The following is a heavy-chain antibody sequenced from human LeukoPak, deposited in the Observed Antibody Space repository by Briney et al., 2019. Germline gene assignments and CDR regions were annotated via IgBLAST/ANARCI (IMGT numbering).Heavy chain of an antibody. CDR3: ARGRLLMWFDP. D-gene: IGHD3-16*01. J-gene: IGHJ5*02. CDR1: GGSFSGYS. CDR2: INHSGST. V-gene: IGHV4-34*01. Sequence: SETLSLTCAVYGGSFSGYSWSWIRQPPGKGLEWVGEINHSGSTNYNPSLKSRVTISVDTSKKQFSLKLSSVTAADTAVYYCARGRLLMWFDPWGQGTLVTVSS.